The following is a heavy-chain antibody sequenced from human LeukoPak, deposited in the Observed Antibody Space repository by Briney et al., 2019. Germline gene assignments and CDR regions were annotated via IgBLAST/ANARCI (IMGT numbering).Heavy chain of an antibody. D-gene: IGHD3-3*01. J-gene: IGHJ3*02. V-gene: IGHV4-59*02. CDR3: ARELQIFGAPQGFDI. Sequence: PSETLSLTCTVSGGSVSSYYWSWIRQPPGKGLEWIGYIYYSGSTNYNPSLKSRVTISVDTSKNQFSLKLSSVTAADTAVYYCARELQIFGAPQGFDIWGQGTMVTVSS. CDR1: GGSVSSYY. CDR2: IYYSGST.